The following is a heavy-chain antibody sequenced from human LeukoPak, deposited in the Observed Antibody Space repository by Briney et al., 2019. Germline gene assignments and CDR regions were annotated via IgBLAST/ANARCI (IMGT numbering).Heavy chain of an antibody. V-gene: IGHV3-11*04. D-gene: IGHD2-15*01. CDR1: GFTFSDYY. J-gene: IGHJ4*02. CDR3: ARSYCSGGSCYVLDY. Sequence: GGSLRLSCAASGFTFSDYYMSWIRQAPGKGLEWVSYISSSGSTIYYADSVKGRFTISRDNAKNSLYLQMNSLRAEDTAVYYCARSYCSGGSCYVLDYWGQGTLVTVSS. CDR2: ISSSGSTI.